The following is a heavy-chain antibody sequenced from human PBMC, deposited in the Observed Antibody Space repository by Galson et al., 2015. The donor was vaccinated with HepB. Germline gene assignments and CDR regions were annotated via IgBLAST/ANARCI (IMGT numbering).Heavy chain of an antibody. CDR3: ARAPASGYFDY. V-gene: IGHV3-30*04. CDR1: GFTFSSYA. CDR2: ISYDGSNK. J-gene: IGHJ4*02. Sequence: SLRLSCAASGFTFSSYAMHWVRQAPGKGLEWVAVISYDGSNKYYADSVKGRFTISRDNSKNTLYLQMNSLRAEDTAVYYCARAPASGYFDYWGQGTLVTVSS. D-gene: IGHD6-13*01.